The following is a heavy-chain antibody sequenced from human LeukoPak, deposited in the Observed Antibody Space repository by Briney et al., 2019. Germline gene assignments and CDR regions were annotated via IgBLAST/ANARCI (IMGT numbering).Heavy chain of an antibody. D-gene: IGHD3-10*01. J-gene: IGHJ4*02. CDR1: GLTFSNCW. V-gene: IGHV3-74*03. CDR2: INNYGSIT. CDR3: ASLTSQYDY. Sequence: GGSLRLSCAASGLTFSNCWMQWVRQAPGKGLVWVSRINNYGSITTYADSVKGRFTISRDNAKNTLYLQMNSLRAEDTAVYYCASLTSQYDYWGLGTLVTVSS.